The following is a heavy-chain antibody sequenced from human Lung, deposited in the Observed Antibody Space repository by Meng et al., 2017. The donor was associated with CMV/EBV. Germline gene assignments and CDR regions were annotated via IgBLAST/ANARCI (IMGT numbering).Heavy chain of an antibody. Sequence: GGSLRLSCTASGFNFSSHDINWVRQAPGERLEWVSSISGSCGTPTYADSVTGRFTMSRDASKNTVFLQLRALRPEDTAIYYCLMNMFWGQGAVVTVSS. CDR1: GFNFSSHD. D-gene: IGHD3-16*01. V-gene: IGHV3-23*01. J-gene: IGHJ4*02. CDR2: ISGSCGTP. CDR3: LMNMF.